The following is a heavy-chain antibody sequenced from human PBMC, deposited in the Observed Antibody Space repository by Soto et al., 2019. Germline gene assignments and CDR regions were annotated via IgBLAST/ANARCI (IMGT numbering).Heavy chain of an antibody. CDR2: IYYSGST. D-gene: IGHD1-26*01. V-gene: IGHV4-39*01. Sequence: SETLSLTCTVSGGSISSSSYYWGWIRQPPGKGLEWIGSIYYSGSTYYNPSLKSRVTISVDTSKNQFSLKLSSVTAADTAVYYCARGTGGSYYGMDPFDIWGQGTMVTVSS. CDR1: GGSISSSSYY. CDR3: ARGTGGSYYGMDPFDI. J-gene: IGHJ3*02.